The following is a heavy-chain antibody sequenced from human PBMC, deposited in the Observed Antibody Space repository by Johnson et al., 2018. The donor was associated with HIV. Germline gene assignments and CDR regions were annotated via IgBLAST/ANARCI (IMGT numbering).Heavy chain of an antibody. CDR3: ARARWYLGGGSCCAFDI. V-gene: IGHV3-11*04. CDR2: ISSRGSTI. J-gene: IGHJ3*02. Sequence: QVQLVESGGGVVQPGRSLRLSCAASGFTVSSNYMSWIRQAPGKGLEWVSYISSRGSTIYYADSVKGRFTISRDNAKNSLYLQMNSLRAEDTAVYYCARARWYLGGGSCCAFDIWGQGTMVTVSS. CDR1: GFTVSSNY. D-gene: IGHD2-15*01.